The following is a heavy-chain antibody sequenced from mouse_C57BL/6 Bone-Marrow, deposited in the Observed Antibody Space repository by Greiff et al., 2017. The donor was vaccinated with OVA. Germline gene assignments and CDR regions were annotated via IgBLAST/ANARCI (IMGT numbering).Heavy chain of an antibody. V-gene: IGHV1-81*01. CDR1: GYTFTSYG. CDR3: ARKGYYYGNSCRDAMDN. J-gene: IGHJ4*01. D-gene: IGHD1-1*01. Sequence: VQLVESGAELARPGASVKLSCKASGYTFTSYGISWVKQRPGQGLEWIGEIYPISGNTHYNKKFKGKATLTADKSSSTAYMELRSLTSAGSAVSYDARKGYYYGNSCRDAMDNWGRGTSVTVTS. CDR2: IYPISGNT.